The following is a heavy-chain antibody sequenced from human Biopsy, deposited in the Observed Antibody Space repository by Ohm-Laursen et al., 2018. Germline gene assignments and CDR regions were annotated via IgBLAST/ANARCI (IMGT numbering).Heavy chain of an antibody. CDR2: FAPENGRT. D-gene: IGHD1-1*01. V-gene: IGHV1-24*01. Sequence: ASVKASCKVSGYTLIELSMHCVRQVPGKGLEWMGGFAPENGRTVYAQNFQARSSLTENTSTDTAYMELRSLRSEDTAVYYCAADINVWNVNYWGQGTQVTVSS. CDR3: AADINVWNVNY. J-gene: IGHJ4*02. CDR1: GYTLIELS.